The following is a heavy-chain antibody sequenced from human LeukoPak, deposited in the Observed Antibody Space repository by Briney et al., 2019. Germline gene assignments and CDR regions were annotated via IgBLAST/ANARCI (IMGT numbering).Heavy chain of an antibody. CDR2: IFYSGST. V-gene: IGHV4-61*01. CDR3: ARAVRRGSYYDSSAYHP. CDR1: GGSVSSGSYY. D-gene: IGHD3-22*01. Sequence: SETLSLTCTVSGGSVSSGSYYWSWIRQPPGKGLEWIGYIFYSGSTSYNPSLMSRVTISLDTSKNQCSLSLSSVTAADTAVYYCARAVRRGSYYDSSAYHPWGQGTLVTVSS. J-gene: IGHJ5*02.